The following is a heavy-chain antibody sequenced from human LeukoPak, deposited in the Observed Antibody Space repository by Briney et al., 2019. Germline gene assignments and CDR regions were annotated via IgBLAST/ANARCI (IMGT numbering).Heavy chain of an antibody. CDR1: GGTFSSYA. CDR2: IIPIFGTA. D-gene: IGHD2-21*02. Sequence: VASVKVSCKASGGTFSSYAISWVRQAPGQGLEWMGRIIPIFGTANYAQKFQGRVTITTEESTSTAYMELSSLRSEDTAVYYCARDLYCGGDCYSWFDYWGQGTLVTVSS. CDR3: ARDLYCGGDCYSWFDY. V-gene: IGHV1-69*05. J-gene: IGHJ4*02.